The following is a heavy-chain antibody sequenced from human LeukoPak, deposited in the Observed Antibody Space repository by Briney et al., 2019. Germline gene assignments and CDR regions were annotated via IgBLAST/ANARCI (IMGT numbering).Heavy chain of an antibody. J-gene: IGHJ4*02. CDR1: GGSISSYY. Sequence: SETLSLTCTVSGGSISSYYWSWIRQPPGKGLEWIGYIYYSGSTNYNPSLKSRVTMSVDTSKNQLSLKLSSVTAADTAVYYCATMVQGIYTYFGSWGEGNPVAVSS. D-gene: IGHD3-10*01. CDR2: IYYSGST. CDR3: ATMVQGIYTYFGS. V-gene: IGHV4-59*01.